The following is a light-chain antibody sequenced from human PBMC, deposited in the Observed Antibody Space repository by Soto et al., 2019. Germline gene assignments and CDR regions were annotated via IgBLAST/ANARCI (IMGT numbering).Light chain of an antibody. V-gene: IGKV3-20*01. J-gene: IGKJ3*01. CDR1: QSVSSSY. Sequence: EIVLTQSPGTLSLSPGERATLSCRASQSVSSSYLAWYQQKPGQAPRLLIYAASSRATGIPDRFSGSGSGTDFTLTISRLEPEDFVVYYCQQYDSSPLTFGPGTKVDIK. CDR3: QQYDSSPLT. CDR2: AAS.